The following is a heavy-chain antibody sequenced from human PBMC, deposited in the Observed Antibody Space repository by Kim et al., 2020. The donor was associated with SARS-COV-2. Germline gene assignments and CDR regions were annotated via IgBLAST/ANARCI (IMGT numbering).Heavy chain of an antibody. Sequence: SLKSGVTTSVDTSKNQFSLKLSSVTAADTAVYYCARAKRITIFGVVNWFDPWGQGTLVTVSS. D-gene: IGHD3-3*01. V-gene: IGHV4-31*02. J-gene: IGHJ5*02. CDR3: ARAKRITIFGVVNWFDP.